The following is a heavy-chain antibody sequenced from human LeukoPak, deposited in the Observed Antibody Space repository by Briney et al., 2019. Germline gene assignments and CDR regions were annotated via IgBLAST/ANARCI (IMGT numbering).Heavy chain of an antibody. Sequence: SLKVSCKASGGTFSSYAISWVRQAPGQGLEWMGGIIPIFGTANYAQKFQGRVTITADKSTSTAYMELSSLRSEDTAVYYCARAGSSWFGELLFVMDYWGQGTLVTVSS. D-gene: IGHD3-10*01. CDR3: ARAGSSWFGELLFVMDY. V-gene: IGHV1-69*06. CDR1: GGTFSSYA. J-gene: IGHJ4*02. CDR2: IIPIFGTA.